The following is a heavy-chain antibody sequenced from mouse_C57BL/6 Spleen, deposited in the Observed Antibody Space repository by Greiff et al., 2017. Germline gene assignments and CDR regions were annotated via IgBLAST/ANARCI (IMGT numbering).Heavy chain of an antibody. CDR2: IDPSDSET. V-gene: IGHV1-52*01. CDR3: ARGEDYIWYFDV. Sequence: VQLQQPGAELVRPGSSVKLSCKASGYTFTSYWMHWVKQRPIQGLEWIGNIDPSDSETHYNQKFKDKATLTVDKSSSTAYMQRSSLTSEDSAVYYCARGEDYIWYFDVWGTGTTVTVSS. CDR1: GYTFTSYW. D-gene: IGHD2-13*01. J-gene: IGHJ1*03.